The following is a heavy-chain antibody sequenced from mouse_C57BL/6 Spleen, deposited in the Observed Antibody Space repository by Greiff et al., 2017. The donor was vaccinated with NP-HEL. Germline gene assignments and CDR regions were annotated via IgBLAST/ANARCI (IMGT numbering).Heavy chain of an antibody. CDR1: GYAFSSYW. V-gene: IGHV1-80*01. D-gene: IGHD1-1*01. CDR2: IYPGDGDT. Sequence: QVQLQQSGAELVKPGASVKISCKASGYAFSSYWMNWVKQRPGKGLEWIGQIYPGDGDTNYNGKFKGKATLTADKSSSTAYMQLSSLTSEDSAVYFCARITTVVEGYFDVWGTGTTVTVSS. CDR3: ARITTVVEGYFDV. J-gene: IGHJ1*03.